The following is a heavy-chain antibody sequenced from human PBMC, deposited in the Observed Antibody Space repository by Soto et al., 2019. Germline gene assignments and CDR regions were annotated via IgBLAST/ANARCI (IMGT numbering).Heavy chain of an antibody. D-gene: IGHD3-22*01. V-gene: IGHV1-69*01. CDR1: GGTFSSYA. Sequence: QVQLVQSGAEVKKPGSSVKVSCKASGGTFSSYAISWVRQAPGQGLEWMGGIIPIFGTANYAQKFQGRVTITSDESTSTYYIELRILGSEDTAVYYCASGATYYYDSSGYYYFDYWGQGTLVTVSS. CDR3: ASGATYYYDSSGYYYFDY. J-gene: IGHJ4*02. CDR2: IIPIFGTA.